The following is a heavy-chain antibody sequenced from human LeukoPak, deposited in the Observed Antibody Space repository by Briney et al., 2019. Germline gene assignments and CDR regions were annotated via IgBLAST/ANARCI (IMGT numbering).Heavy chain of an antibody. CDR3: ARAKPVLMVSKYFQH. V-gene: IGHV3-30*04. CDR1: GFTFSSYA. Sequence: PGGSLRLSCAASGFTFSSYAMHWVRQAPGKGLEWVAVISYDGSNKYYADSVKGRFTISRDNSKNTLYLQMNSLRAEDTAVYYCARAKPVLMVSKYFQHWGQGTLVTVSS. CDR2: ISYDGSNK. D-gene: IGHD2-8*01. J-gene: IGHJ1*01.